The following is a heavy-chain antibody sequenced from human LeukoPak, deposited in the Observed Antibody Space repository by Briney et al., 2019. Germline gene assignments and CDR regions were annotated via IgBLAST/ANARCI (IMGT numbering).Heavy chain of an antibody. CDR1: GYSFTSYW. D-gene: IGHD6-13*01. Sequence: GASLKISCKGSGYSFTSYWIGWVRQMPGKGLEWMGIIYPGDSDTRYSPSFQGQVTISADKSITTAYLQWSSLQASDTAMYYCARLRWAAGDGYYFDYWGQGTPVTVSS. J-gene: IGHJ4*02. V-gene: IGHV5-51*01. CDR3: ARLRWAAGDGYYFDY. CDR2: IYPGDSDT.